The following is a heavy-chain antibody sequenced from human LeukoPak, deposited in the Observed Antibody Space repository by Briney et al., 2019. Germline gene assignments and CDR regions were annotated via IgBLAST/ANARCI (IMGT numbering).Heavy chain of an antibody. CDR1: GFTFSSYS. CDR2: IVSSSSYI. V-gene: IGHV3-21*01. Sequence: GGSLRLSCAASGFTFSSYSMNWVRQAPGKGLEWVSGIVSSSSYIYYADSVKGRFTISRDNAKNSLYLQMNSLRAEDTAVYYCARVMVRGVIIGFDYWGQGTLVTVSS. J-gene: IGHJ4*02. CDR3: ARVMVRGVIIGFDY. D-gene: IGHD3-10*01.